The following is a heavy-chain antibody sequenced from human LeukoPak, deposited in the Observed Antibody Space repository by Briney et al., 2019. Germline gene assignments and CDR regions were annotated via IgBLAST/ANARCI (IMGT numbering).Heavy chain of an antibody. CDR3: ARTHYDILTGYYYYFDY. J-gene: IGHJ4*02. CDR1: GFTFDDYA. D-gene: IGHD3-9*01. Sequence: GGSLRLSCAASGFTFDDYAMHWVRQAPGKGLEWVSVIYSGGSTYYADSVKGRFTISRDNSKNTLYLQMNSLRAEDTAVYYCARTHYDILTGYYYYFDYWGQGTLVTVSS. CDR2: IYSGGST. V-gene: IGHV3-66*01.